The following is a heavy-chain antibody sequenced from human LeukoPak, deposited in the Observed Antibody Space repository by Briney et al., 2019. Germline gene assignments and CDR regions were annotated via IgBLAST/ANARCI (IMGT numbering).Heavy chain of an antibody. D-gene: IGHD5-18*01. CDR1: GGSISSYY. V-gene: IGHV4-59*08. J-gene: IGHJ4*02. Sequence: SETLSLTYTVSGGSISSYYWSWIRQPPGKGLEWIGYIYYSGSTNYNPSLKSRVTISVDTSKNQFSLKLSSVTAADTAVYYCARLGMYSFAFDYWGQGTLVTVSS. CDR3: ARLGMYSFAFDY. CDR2: IYYSGST.